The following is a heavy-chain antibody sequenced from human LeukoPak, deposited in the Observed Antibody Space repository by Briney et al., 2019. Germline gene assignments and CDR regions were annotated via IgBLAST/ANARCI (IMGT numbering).Heavy chain of an antibody. CDR1: GFTVSSNY. J-gene: IGHJ3*02. V-gene: IGHV3-66*01. D-gene: IGHD1-20*01. CDR3: ARDITTWAFDI. CDR2: IYSGGST. Sequence: GGSLTLSCAASGFTVSSNYMSWVRQAPGKGLEWVSVIYSGGSTYYADSVKGRFTISRDNSKNTLYLQMNSLRAEDTAVYYCARDITTWAFDIWGQGTMVTVSS.